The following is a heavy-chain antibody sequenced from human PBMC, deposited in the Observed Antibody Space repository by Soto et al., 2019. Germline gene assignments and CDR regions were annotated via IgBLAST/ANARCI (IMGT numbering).Heavy chain of an antibody. V-gene: IGHV3-48*02. CDR2: ITSGSTTI. J-gene: IGHJ5*02. CDR3: ARDNGMAGSFDP. CDR1: GFTFSTYS. Sequence: GGSLRLSCTASGFTFSTYSMNWARQAPGKGLEWISYITSGSTTIFYADSVKGRFTISRDNAKNSLYPQMNSLRDEDTAVYYCARDNGMAGSFDPWGQGTLVTVSS.